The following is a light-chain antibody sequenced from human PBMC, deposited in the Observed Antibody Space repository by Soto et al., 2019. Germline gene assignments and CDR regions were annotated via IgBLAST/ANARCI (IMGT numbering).Light chain of an antibody. CDR2: DVS. V-gene: IGLV2-11*01. CDR3: CSYAGGNTRV. J-gene: IGLJ3*02. CDR1: SSNVGGYNY. Sequence: QSALTQPRSVSGSPGQSVTISCTGTSSNVGGYNYVSWYQQHPGKAPKVIIYDVSKRPSGVPDRFSGSKSGNTASLTISGLQAEDEADYHCCSYAGGNTRVFGGGTKVTVL.